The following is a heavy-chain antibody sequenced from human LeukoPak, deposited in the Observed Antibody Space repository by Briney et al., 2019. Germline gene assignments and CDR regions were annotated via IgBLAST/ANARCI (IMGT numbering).Heavy chain of an antibody. D-gene: IGHD6-19*01. CDR2: ISWNSGSI. V-gene: IGHV3-9*03. Sequence: GGSLRLSCAASGFTFDDYAMHWVRQAPGKGLEWVSGISWNSGSIGYADSVKGRFTISRDNAKNSLYLQMNSLRAEDMALYYCAKDTGSSGRTEWYFDLWGRGTLVTVSS. CDR1: GFTFDDYA. J-gene: IGHJ2*01. CDR3: AKDTGSSGRTEWYFDL.